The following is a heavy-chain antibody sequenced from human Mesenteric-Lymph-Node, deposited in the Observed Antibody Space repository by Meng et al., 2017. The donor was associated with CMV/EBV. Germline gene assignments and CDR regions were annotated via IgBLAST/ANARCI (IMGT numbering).Heavy chain of an antibody. V-gene: IGHV3-53*01. J-gene: IGHJ4*02. D-gene: IGHD1-1*01. CDR1: GFIVSSNY. CDR3: ARGPEGPQLRGDY. Sequence: GESLKISCAASGFIVSSNYMTWVRQAPGKGLEWVSVIYSGGTTFYAVSVKGRFAISRDNSRNTLDLQMNSLRVDDTAVYYCARGPEGPQLRGDYWGQGTLVT. CDR2: IYSGGTT.